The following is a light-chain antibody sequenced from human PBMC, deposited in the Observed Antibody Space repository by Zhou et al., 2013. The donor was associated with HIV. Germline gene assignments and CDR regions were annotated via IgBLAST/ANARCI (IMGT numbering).Light chain of an antibody. Sequence: EIVLTQSPATLSLSPGERATLSCRASQSVSSYLAWYQQKPGQAPRLLIYDASNRATGIPARFSGSGSGTDFTLTISSLEPEDFAVYYCQQRSNSALPRSTFGQGTRLE. J-gene: IGKJ5*01. V-gene: IGKV3-11*01. CDR1: QSVSSY. CDR2: DAS. CDR3: QQRSNSALPRST.